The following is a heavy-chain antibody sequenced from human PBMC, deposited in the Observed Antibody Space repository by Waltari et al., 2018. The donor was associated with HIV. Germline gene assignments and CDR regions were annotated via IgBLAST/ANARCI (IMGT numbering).Heavy chain of an antibody. Sequence: QLQMQESGPGLVKPSETLSLTCSVSGDSISDTPFYWGWIRQPPGKGLEWIGSISYSGTTYSKASLSSRVIVSVDTPKNQFSLHLRSVTAADTAVYYCVRHWVYGSVPSAIRTFDNWDQGTLVTVSS. CDR1: GDSISDTPFY. V-gene: IGHV4-39*01. CDR3: VRHWVYGSVPSAIRTFDN. D-gene: IGHD3-10*01. CDR2: ISYSGTT. J-gene: IGHJ4*02.